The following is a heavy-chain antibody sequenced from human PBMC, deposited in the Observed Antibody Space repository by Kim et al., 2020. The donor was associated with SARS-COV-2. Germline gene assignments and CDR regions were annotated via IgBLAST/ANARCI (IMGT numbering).Heavy chain of an antibody. D-gene: IGHD6-6*01. CDR3: AREYSSSPTIDY. V-gene: IGHV3-33*01. Sequence: YYSDSVKGRFTISRDNSKNTLYLQMNSLRAEDTAVYYCAREYSSSPTIDYWGQGTLVTVSS. J-gene: IGHJ4*02.